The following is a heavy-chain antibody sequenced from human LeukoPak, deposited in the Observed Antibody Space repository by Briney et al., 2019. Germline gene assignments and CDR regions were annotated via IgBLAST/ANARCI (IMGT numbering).Heavy chain of an antibody. CDR1: SGYINSSNW. CDR3: VRDRNSNLRLGF. D-gene: IGHD1-1*01. Sequence: SETLSLTCDVSSGYINSSNWWSWVRQSPGKNLEWIGQIFHTGSAYYSPSFKSRVTISVVKSKNQFSLRLMSVTAADTAVYYCVRDRNSNLRLGFWGPGILVIVSS. V-gene: IGHV4-4*02. J-gene: IGHJ4*02. CDR2: IFHTGSA.